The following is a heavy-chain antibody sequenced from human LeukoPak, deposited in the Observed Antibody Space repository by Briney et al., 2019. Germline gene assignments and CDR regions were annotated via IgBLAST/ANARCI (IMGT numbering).Heavy chain of an antibody. J-gene: IGHJ6*02. CDR2: ISYDGSNK. CDR3: AREDRSGSYGMDV. Sequence: PGGSLILSCAASGFTFSSYAMHWVRQAPGKGLEWVAVISYDGSNKYYADSVKGRFTISRDNSKNTLYLQMNSLRAEDTAVYYCAREDRSGSYGMDVWGQGTTVTVSS. CDR1: GFTFSSYA. V-gene: IGHV3-30-3*01. D-gene: IGHD6-19*01.